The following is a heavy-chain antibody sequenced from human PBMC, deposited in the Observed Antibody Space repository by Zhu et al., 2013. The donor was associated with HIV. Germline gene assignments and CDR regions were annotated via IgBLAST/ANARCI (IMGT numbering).Heavy chain of an antibody. CDR2: INPNSGGT. CDR3: ARDKHYSSGWYASWYFDL. J-gene: IGHJ2*01. V-gene: IGHV1-2*02. D-gene: IGHD6-19*01. Sequence: QVQLVQSGAEVKKPGASVKVSCKASGYTFTGYYMHWVRQAPGQGLEWMGWINPNSGGTNYAQKFQGRVTMTRDTSISTAYMELSRLRSDDTAVYYCARDKHYSSGWYASWYFDLWGLAPWSLSPQ. CDR1: GYTFTGYY.